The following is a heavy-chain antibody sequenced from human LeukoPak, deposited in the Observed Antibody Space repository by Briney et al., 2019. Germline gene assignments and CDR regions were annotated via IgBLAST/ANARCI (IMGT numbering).Heavy chain of an antibody. Sequence: GGSLRLSCAASGFSFRMSWIRQAPGKGMQWVANIKEDGSEKFYVESLKGRFTISRDNAKNSLYLQMNSLRVEDTAVYYCARDFDGSSHFDYWGQGTLVTVSS. CDR1: GFSFR. V-gene: IGHV3-7*01. D-gene: IGHD1-26*01. J-gene: IGHJ4*02. CDR2: IKEDGSEK. CDR3: ARDFDGSSHFDY.